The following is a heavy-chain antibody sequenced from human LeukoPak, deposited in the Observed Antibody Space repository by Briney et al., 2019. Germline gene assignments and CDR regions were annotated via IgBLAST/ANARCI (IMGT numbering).Heavy chain of an antibody. CDR1: GYTFTSYW. CDR2: IYPGDSET. CDR3: ARRETTMTTFSFDF. J-gene: IGHJ4*02. V-gene: IGHV5-51*01. Sequence: GESLKISCKGSGYTFTSYWIGWVLQMPGRGLEWMEIIYPGDSETRYGPSFQGQVTISADKSISIAYLQWSSLKASDTAMYYCARRETTMTTFSFDFWGQGTLVTVSS. D-gene: IGHD5-18*01.